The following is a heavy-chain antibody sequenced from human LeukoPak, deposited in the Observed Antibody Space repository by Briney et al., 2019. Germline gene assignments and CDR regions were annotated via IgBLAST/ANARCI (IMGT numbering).Heavy chain of an antibody. CDR1: GYTFTRYG. J-gene: IGHJ4*02. V-gene: IGHV1-18*01. Sequence: GAPVKVSCKASGYTFTRYGISWVRQAPGQGLEWMGWISAYNGNTNYAQKLQGRVTMTTDTSTSTAYMELRSLRSDDTAVYYCARESLEYSSSSYYFDYWGQGTLVTVSS. D-gene: IGHD6-6*01. CDR2: ISAYNGNT. CDR3: ARESLEYSSSSYYFDY.